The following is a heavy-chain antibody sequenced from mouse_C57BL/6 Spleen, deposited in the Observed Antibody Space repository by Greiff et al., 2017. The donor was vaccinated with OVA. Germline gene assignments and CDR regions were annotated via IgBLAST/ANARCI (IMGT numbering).Heavy chain of an antibody. CDR3: ARVFNAMDY. Sequence: EVKLVESEGGLVQPGSSMKLSCTASGFTFSDYYMAWVRQVPEKGLEWVANINYDGSSTYYLDSLKSRFIISRDNAKNILYLQMSSLKSEDTATYYCARVFNAMDYWGQGTSVTVSS. CDR1: GFTFSDYY. CDR2: INYDGSST. J-gene: IGHJ4*01. V-gene: IGHV5-16*01.